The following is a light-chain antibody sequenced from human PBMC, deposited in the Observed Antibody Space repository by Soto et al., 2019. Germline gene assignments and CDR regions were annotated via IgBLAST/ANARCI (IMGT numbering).Light chain of an antibody. Sequence: DIQMTQSPSTLSGSVGDRVTITCRASQTISSWLAWYQQKPGKAPKLLIYKASTLKSGVPSRFSGSGSGTEFTLTISGLQSGDFATYYCQHYNSYSEAFGQGTKVELK. V-gene: IGKV1-5*03. CDR2: KAS. J-gene: IGKJ1*01. CDR3: QHYNSYSEA. CDR1: QTISSW.